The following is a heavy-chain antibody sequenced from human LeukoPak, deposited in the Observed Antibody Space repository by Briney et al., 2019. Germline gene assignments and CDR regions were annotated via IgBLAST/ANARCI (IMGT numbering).Heavy chain of an antibody. J-gene: IGHJ4*02. V-gene: IGHV5-10-1*01. Sequence: VDSLKISCKCSGYSFTTYWISWVRQMPGKGLEWMGNIDPSDSYITYSPSCQGHVTISADRSITTASMQWSSLKASDTAIYYCARHRAGRAYGTNSFDFWGQGTLVTLSA. D-gene: IGHD4-17*01. CDR2: IDPSDSYI. CDR3: ARHRAGRAYGTNSFDF. CDR1: GYSFTTYW.